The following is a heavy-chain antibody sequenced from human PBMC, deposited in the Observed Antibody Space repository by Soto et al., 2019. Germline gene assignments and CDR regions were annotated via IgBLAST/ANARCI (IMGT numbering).Heavy chain of an antibody. Sequence: GGSLRLSCAASGFTFSSYGMHWVRQAPGKGLEWVAVISYDGSNKYYADSVKGRFTISRDNSKNTLYLQMNSLRAEDTAVYYCAKDTREFIAVASDYFDYWGQGTLVTVSS. CDR2: ISYDGSNK. CDR3: AKDTREFIAVASDYFDY. J-gene: IGHJ4*02. V-gene: IGHV3-30*18. CDR1: GFTFSSYG. D-gene: IGHD6-19*01.